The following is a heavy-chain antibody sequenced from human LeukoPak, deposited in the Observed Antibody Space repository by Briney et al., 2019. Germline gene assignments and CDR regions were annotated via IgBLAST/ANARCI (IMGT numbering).Heavy chain of an antibody. J-gene: IGHJ3*02. CDR2: ISSSSSYI. CDR3: ARDPHSVITMVNDAFDI. V-gene: IGHV3-21*01. Sequence: GGSLRLSCAASGFTFSSYSMNWVRQAPGQGLEWVSSISSSSSYIYYADSVKGRFTISRDNAKNSLYLQMNSLRAEDTAVYYCARDPHSVITMVNDAFDIWGQGTMVTVSS. CDR1: GFTFSSYS. D-gene: IGHD3-10*01.